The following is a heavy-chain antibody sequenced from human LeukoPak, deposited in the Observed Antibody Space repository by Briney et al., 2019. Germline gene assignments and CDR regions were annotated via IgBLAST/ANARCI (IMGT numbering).Heavy chain of an antibody. Sequence: ASVKVSCKASGYTFTSYGISWVRQAPGQGLEWMGWISAYNGNINYAQKLQGRVTMTTDTSTSTAYMELRSLRSDDTAVYYCARAPYCSSTSCPPVRGKLDVWGQGTTVTVSS. D-gene: IGHD2-2*01. CDR1: GYTFTSYG. J-gene: IGHJ6*02. V-gene: IGHV1-18*01. CDR3: ARAPYCSSTSCPPVRGKLDV. CDR2: ISAYNGNI.